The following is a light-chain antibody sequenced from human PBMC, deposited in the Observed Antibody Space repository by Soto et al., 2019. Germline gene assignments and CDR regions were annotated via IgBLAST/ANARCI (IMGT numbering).Light chain of an antibody. Sequence: QSVLTQPPSVSAAPGQKVTISCSGSNSNIGANSVSWYQHLPGTAPKLVIYSNYDRPSGVPDRFSGSTSGTSASLVIRGLQSEDEADYYCAAWDDILNGYVFGGGTKLTVL. J-gene: IGLJ1*01. V-gene: IGLV1-44*01. CDR3: AAWDDILNGYV. CDR1: NSNIGANS. CDR2: SNY.